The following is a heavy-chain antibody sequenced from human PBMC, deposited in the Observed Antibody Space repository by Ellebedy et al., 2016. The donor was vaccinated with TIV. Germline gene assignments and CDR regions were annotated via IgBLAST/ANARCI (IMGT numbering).Heavy chain of an antibody. Sequence: GESLKISCAASGFTFSNFAMNWVRQAPGKGLYWVSEISRSGGDTNYVDSVKGRFTISRDTSKNTLNLQMSSLRAEDTATYYCAKTRDYHDFVVPPTARYWYFDLWGRGTLVTVSS. CDR1: GFTFSNFA. CDR2: ISRSGGDT. V-gene: IGHV3-23*01. CDR3: AKTRDYHDFVVPPTARYWYFDL. D-gene: IGHD3-22*01. J-gene: IGHJ2*01.